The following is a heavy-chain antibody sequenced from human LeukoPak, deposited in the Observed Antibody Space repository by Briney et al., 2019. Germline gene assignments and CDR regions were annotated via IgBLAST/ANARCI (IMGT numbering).Heavy chain of an antibody. V-gene: IGHV4-39*02. CDR3: ARDNPNYGPAFDI. CDR2: IYDSGST. CDR1: GGSIRSSYYY. J-gene: IGHJ3*02. D-gene: IGHD1-14*01. Sequence: SETLSLTCTVSGGSIRSSYYYWGWIRQPPGKGLEWIGSIYDSGSTYYNPSLKSRVTISVDTSKNQFSLKLNSVTAADTAVYYCARDNPNYGPAFDIWGQGTMVTVSS.